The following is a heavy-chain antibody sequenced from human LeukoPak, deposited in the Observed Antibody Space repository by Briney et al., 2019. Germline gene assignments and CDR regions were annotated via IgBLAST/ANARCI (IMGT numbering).Heavy chain of an antibody. Sequence: SETLSLTCAVSGGSISRSNWWSWVRQSPGKGLEWIGEVYDNGSTNYNPSLKSRVTISVDKSKNQFSLKLSFVTAADTAVYYCARIEYSSSCDYWGQGTLVTVSS. CDR1: GGSISRSNW. J-gene: IGHJ4*02. CDR3: ARIEYSSSCDY. V-gene: IGHV4-4*02. CDR2: VYDNGST. D-gene: IGHD6-6*01.